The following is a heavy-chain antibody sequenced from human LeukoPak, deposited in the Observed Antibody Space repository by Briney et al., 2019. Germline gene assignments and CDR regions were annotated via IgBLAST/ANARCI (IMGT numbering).Heavy chain of an antibody. V-gene: IGHV4-34*01. D-gene: IGHD1-26*01. CDR2: INHSGST. CDR3: ARGGGSYAEYFQH. J-gene: IGHJ1*01. CDR1: GGSFSGYY. Sequence: PSETLSLTCAVYGGSFSGYYWSWIRQPPGKGLEWIGEINHSGSTNYNPSLKSRVTISVDTSKNQFSLKLSSVTAADTAVYYCARGGGSYAEYFQHWGQGTLVTVSS.